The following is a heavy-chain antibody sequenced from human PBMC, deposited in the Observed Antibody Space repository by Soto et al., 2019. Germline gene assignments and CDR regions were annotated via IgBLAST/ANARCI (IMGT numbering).Heavy chain of an antibody. Sequence: EVQLIESGGGWVQPGTSLRVSCAASGFTFHEYAMHWVRQAPGKGLEWVSGISSDGDTIAYADSVQGRFTVFRDNAKNSLYLQMNSLSAEHTAHYYCAKGGYDLTYYFGMDVSGQGTTVTVSS. CDR3: AKGGYDLTYYFGMDV. V-gene: IGHV3-9*01. CDR2: ISSDGDTI. D-gene: IGHD5-12*01. CDR1: GFTFHEYA. J-gene: IGHJ6*02.